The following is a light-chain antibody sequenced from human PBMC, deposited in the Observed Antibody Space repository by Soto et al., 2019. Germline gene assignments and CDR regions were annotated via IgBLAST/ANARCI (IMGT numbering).Light chain of an antibody. CDR2: DVS. J-gene: IGLJ3*02. Sequence: QSVLTQPASVSGSPGQSITISCTGTSSDVGGYNYVSWYQQYPGKAPKLVIYDVSNRPSGVSDRFSGSKSGNTASLTISGLQAEDEADYYCSSYTTSSSWVFGGGTKVTVL. CDR3: SSYTTSSSWV. CDR1: SSDVGGYNY. V-gene: IGLV2-14*01.